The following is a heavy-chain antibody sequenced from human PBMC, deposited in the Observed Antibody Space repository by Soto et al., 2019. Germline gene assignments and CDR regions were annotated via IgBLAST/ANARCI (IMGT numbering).Heavy chain of an antibody. D-gene: IGHD6-19*01. CDR1: GGTFSSYA. V-gene: IGHV1-69*06. J-gene: IGHJ5*02. CDR3: ARRNAWYSSGWPGYWFDP. CDR2: IIPIFGTA. Sequence: SVKVSCKASGGTFSSYAISWVRQAPGQGLEWMGGIIPIFGTANYAQKFQGRVTITADKSTSTAYMELSSLRSEDTAVYYCARRNAWYSSGWPGYWFDPWGQGTLVTVSS.